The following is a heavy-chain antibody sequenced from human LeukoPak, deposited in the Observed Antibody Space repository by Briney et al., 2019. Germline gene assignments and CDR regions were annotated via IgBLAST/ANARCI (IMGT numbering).Heavy chain of an antibody. D-gene: IGHD6-19*01. V-gene: IGHV1-69*13. CDR2: IIPIFGTA. CDR1: GGTFSSYA. Sequence: GASVKVSCKASGGTFSSYAISWVRQAPGQGLEWMGGIIPIFGTANYAQKFQGRDTITADESTSTAYMELSSLRSEDTAVYYCARAEAVAGRLWYFDLWGRGTLVTVSS. J-gene: IGHJ2*01. CDR3: ARAEAVAGRLWYFDL.